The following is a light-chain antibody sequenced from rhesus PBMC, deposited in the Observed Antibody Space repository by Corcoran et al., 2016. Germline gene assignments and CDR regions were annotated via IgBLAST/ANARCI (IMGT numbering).Light chain of an antibody. CDR2: YAT. V-gene: IGKV1-25*01. CDR3: QQYYGLPT. J-gene: IGKJ4*01. Sequence: DIQMTQSPSSVSASVGDRVTITCRASQGIASYLAWYQQKPGKAPNLLIFYATTLQSGVTSRFRGRGSGTEFILTLSSLQPEDFATYFCQQYYGLPTFGGGTKVEIQ. CDR1: QGIASY.